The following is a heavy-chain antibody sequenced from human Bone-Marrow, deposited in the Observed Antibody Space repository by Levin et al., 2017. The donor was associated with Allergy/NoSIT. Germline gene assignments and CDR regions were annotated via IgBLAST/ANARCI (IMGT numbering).Heavy chain of an antibody. Sequence: AGGSLRLSCAASGFTFSDYAMHWVRQAPGQGLEWVSVISYNGREKFYADSVTGRFTFSRDNSKNTLYLQMNSLRVEDTAVYYCARDKIVPTGDDNCYYYYGMDVWGQGTTVTVSS. CDR2: ISYNGREK. CDR1: GFTFSDYA. CDR3: ARDKIVPTGDDNCYYYYGMDV. V-gene: IGHV3-30*04. J-gene: IGHJ6*02. D-gene: IGHD5-12*01.